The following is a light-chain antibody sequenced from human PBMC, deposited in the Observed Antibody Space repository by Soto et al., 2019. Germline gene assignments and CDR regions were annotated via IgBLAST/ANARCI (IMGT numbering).Light chain of an antibody. J-gene: IGKJ5*01. V-gene: IGKV3-20*01. Sequence: EIVLTQSPGTLSLFPGERATLSCRASQSLITRYLAWYQQKPGQAPRLLIYGASSRATGIPDRYSGSGSGTDFTLTISRLEPEEFAGYSCEQYGTSPTFGQGTRLEIK. CDR1: QSLITRY. CDR2: GAS. CDR3: EQYGTSPT.